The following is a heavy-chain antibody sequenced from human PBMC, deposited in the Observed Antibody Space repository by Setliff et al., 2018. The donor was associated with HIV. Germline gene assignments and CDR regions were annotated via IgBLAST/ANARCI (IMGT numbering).Heavy chain of an antibody. J-gene: IGHJ4*02. V-gene: IGHV3-48*03. CDR2: ISSGGRTI. Sequence: PGGSLRLSCAASGFTFSSYEMNWVRQAPGQGLEWVSYISSGGRTIYYADSVKGRFTISRDNAKNSLFLQMNSLRAEDTAVYYCARDLDYYFDYWGQGTLVTVSS. CDR3: ARDLDYYFDY. D-gene: IGHD1-1*01. CDR1: GFTFSSYE.